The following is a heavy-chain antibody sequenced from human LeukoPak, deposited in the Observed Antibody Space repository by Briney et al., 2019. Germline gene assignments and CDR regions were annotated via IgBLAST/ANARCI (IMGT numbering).Heavy chain of an antibody. Sequence: PGGSLRLSCAASGFTFSSYGMHWVRQAPGKGLEWVAVIWYDGSNKYYADSVKGRFTISRDNSKNTLYLQMNSLRAEDTAVYYCARAPTYYYGSGSYSDAFDIWGQGTMVTVSS. V-gene: IGHV3-33*01. J-gene: IGHJ3*02. CDR1: GFTFSSYG. D-gene: IGHD3-10*01. CDR3: ARAPTYYYGSGSYSDAFDI. CDR2: IWYDGSNK.